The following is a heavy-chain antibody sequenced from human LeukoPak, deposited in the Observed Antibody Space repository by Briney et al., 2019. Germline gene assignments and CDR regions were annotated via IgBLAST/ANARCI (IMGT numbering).Heavy chain of an antibody. V-gene: IGHV3-74*01. D-gene: IGHD3-10*01. CDR1: GFTFSSYW. Sequence: GGSLRLSCAASGFTFSSYWMHWVRQGPGKGLVWVSRINSDGSSTNCADSVKGRFTISRDNAKNTLYLQMNSLRAEDTAVYYCAKGGSGSYYTAPFDYWGQGTLVTVSS. CDR2: INSDGSST. CDR3: AKGGSGSYYTAPFDY. J-gene: IGHJ4*02.